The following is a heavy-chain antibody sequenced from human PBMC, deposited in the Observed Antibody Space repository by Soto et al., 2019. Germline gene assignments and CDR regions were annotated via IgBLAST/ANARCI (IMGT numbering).Heavy chain of an antibody. D-gene: IGHD2-2*01. Sequence: GASVKVSCKVSGYTLSELSMHWVRQAPGKGLEWMGGFDPEDGEVIYAQKFQGRVTVTEDTSTDTAYMELRSLRSEDTAVYYCAKDGRFCSGTSCHNYGMDVWGQGTTVTVSS. V-gene: IGHV1-24*01. J-gene: IGHJ6*02. CDR1: GYTLSELS. CDR3: AKDGRFCSGTSCHNYGMDV. CDR2: FDPEDGEV.